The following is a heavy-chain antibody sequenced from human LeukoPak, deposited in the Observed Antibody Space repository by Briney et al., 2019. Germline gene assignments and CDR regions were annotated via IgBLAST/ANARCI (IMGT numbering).Heavy chain of an antibody. CDR2: ISGSGGST. CDR1: GFTFSSYA. J-gene: IGHJ4*02. V-gene: IGHV3-23*01. D-gene: IGHD6-19*01. Sequence: GGSLRLSCAASGFTFSSYAMSRVRQAPGKGLEWVSGISGSGGSTYYADSVKGRFTTSRDNSKNMLSLQMNNLRAEDTAVYYCAKPLGNIHTVAVASDFWGQGTLVTVSS. CDR3: AKPLGNIHTVAVASDF.